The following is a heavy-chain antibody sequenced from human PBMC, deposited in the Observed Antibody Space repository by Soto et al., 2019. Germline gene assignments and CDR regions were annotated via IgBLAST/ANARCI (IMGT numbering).Heavy chain of an antibody. V-gene: IGHV1-2*02. CDR2: INPNSGGT. CDR1: GYTFTGYY. CDR3: ARFFYPYYYGSGSYHHLDY. Sequence: ASVKVSCKASGYTFTGYYMHWVRQAPGQGLEWMGWINPNSGGTNYAQKFQGRVTMTRDTSISTAYMELSRLRSDDTAVYYCARFFYPYYYGSGSYHHLDYWGQGPLVTVYS. D-gene: IGHD3-10*01. J-gene: IGHJ4*02.